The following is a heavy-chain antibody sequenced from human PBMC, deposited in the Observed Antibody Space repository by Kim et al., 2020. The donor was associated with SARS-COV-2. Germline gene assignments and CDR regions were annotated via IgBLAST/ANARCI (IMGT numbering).Heavy chain of an antibody. CDR2: INTNTGNP. D-gene: IGHD3-10*01. CDR1: GYTFTSYA. J-gene: IGHJ5*02. CDR3: AREVRPPLWFREFLFVNWFDP. Sequence: ASVKVSCKASGYTFTSYAMNWVRQAPGQGLEWMGWINTNTGNPTYAQGFTGRFVFSLDTSVSTAYLQISSLKAEDTAVYYCAREVRPPLWFREFLFVNWFDPWGQGTLVTVSS. V-gene: IGHV7-4-1*02.